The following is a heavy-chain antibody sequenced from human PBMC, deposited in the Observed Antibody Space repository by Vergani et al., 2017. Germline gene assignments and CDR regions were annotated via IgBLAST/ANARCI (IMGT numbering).Heavy chain of an antibody. V-gene: IGHV4-31*03. D-gene: IGHD2-15*01. CDR3: ARVPRFLGGTGSYFDY. J-gene: IGHJ4*02. Sequence: QVQLQESGPGLVKPSQTLSLTCTVSGGSISSGGYYWSWIRQHPGKGLGWIGYIYYSGRAYYNPSLKSRVTISVDTSKNQSSLKLRSVTAADTAVYYCARVPRFLGGTGSYFDYWGQGTLVTVSS. CDR1: GGSISSGGYY. CDR2: IYYSGRA.